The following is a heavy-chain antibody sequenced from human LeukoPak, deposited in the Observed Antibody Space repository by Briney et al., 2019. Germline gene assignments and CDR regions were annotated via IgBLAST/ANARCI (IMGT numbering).Heavy chain of an antibody. Sequence: SQTLSLTCAISGDSVSSNSAAWNWIRQSPSRGLEWLGRTYYRSKWYNDYAVSVKSRITINPDTSENQFSLQLNSVTPEDTAVYYCARTAVAVILEHAPFDYWGQGTLVTVSS. V-gene: IGHV6-1*01. D-gene: IGHD6-19*01. CDR2: TYYRSKWYN. CDR3: ARTAVAVILEHAPFDY. CDR1: GDSVSSNSAA. J-gene: IGHJ4*02.